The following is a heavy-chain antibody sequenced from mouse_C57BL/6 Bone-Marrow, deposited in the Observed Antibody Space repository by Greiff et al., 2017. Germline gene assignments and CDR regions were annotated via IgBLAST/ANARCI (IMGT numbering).Heavy chain of an antibody. CDR1: GYTFTNYW. V-gene: IGHV1-63*01. J-gene: IGHJ3*01. CDR2: IYPGGGYT. Sequence: QVQLQQSGAELVRPGTSVKMSCKASGYTFTNYWIGWAKQRPGHGLEWIGDIYPGGGYTNYNEKFKGKATLTADKSSSTAYMQCSSLTSEDSAIYYCARHDYDPWFAYWGQGTLVTVSA. D-gene: IGHD2-4*01. CDR3: ARHDYDPWFAY.